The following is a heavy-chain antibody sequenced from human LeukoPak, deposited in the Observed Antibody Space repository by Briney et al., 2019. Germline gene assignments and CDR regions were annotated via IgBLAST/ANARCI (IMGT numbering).Heavy chain of an antibody. D-gene: IGHD6-19*01. CDR1: GFTFSTYA. Sequence: GGSLRLSCAASGFTFSTYAMHWVRQAPGKGLEWVAVISYDGTTKYHADPVKGRFTISRDNSKNTLYLQMNTLRAEDTAVYYCVKDRRAVAGEWGQGTLVTVSS. CDR3: VKDRRAVAGE. V-gene: IGHV3-30-3*01. J-gene: IGHJ4*02. CDR2: ISYDGTTK.